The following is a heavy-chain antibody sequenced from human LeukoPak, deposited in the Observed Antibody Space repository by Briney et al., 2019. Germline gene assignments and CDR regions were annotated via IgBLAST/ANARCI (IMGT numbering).Heavy chain of an antibody. CDR3: TKPSRIGYFDSSAH. J-gene: IGHJ4*02. CDR1: GFTFSSYS. V-gene: IGHV3-21*01. Sequence: GGSLRLSCAASGFTFSSYSMNWVRQAPGKGLEWVSSISSSSSYIYYADTVKGRFTISRDNAKNSLYLQMNSLRAEDTAVYYCTKPSRIGYFDSSAHRGQGTLVTVSS. D-gene: IGHD3-22*01. CDR2: ISSSSSYI.